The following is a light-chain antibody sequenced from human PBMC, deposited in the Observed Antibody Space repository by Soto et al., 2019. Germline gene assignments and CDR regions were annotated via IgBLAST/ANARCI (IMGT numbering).Light chain of an antibody. Sequence: DIILTQSQAIVSVSPGERATLSCMASRSVSTNLAWYQHKHGQAPSLLIYGTYTRVTDIPDRFSGSGSGTDFTLTINHLNAEYVVVYYCQLDNKSLSPVTFGGGTKVEI. CDR2: GTY. J-gene: IGKJ4*01. V-gene: IGKV3-15*01. CDR3: QLDNKSLSPVT. CDR1: RSVSTN.